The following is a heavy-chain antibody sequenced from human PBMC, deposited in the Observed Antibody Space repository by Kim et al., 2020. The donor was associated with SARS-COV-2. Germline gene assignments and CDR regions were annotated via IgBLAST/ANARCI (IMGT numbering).Heavy chain of an antibody. CDR1: GDSVSSDSAT. V-gene: IGHV6-1*01. J-gene: IGHJ5*02. Sequence: SQTLSLTCAISGDSVSSDSATWNWMRQSPSRGLVWLGRTYFRSKWNNDYAESVRGRITINPDTSKNQFSLQLRSVTPGDTAIYYCTRGLGSHWLDPWGQGTLVTVSS. CDR3: TRGLGSHWLDP. CDR2: TYFRSKWNN. D-gene: IGHD3-16*01.